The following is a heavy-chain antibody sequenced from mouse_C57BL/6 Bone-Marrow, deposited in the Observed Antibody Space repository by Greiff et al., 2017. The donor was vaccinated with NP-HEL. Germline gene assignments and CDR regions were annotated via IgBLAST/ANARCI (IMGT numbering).Heavy chain of an antibody. CDR1: GFTFSSYA. Sequence: EVQVVESGGGLVKPGGSLKLSCAASGFTFSSYAMSWVRQTPEKRLEWVATISDGGSYTYYPDNVKGRFTISRDNAKNNLYLQMSHLKSEDTAMYYCARVTTVVDFDDWGQGTTLTVSS. J-gene: IGHJ2*01. CDR2: ISDGGSYT. D-gene: IGHD1-1*01. CDR3: ARVTTVVDFDD. V-gene: IGHV5-4*01.